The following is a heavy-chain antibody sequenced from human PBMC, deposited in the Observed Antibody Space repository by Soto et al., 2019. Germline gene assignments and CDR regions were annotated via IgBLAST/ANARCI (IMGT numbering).Heavy chain of an antibody. CDR1: GFTFSDTL. CDR3: ARDILSIGPRANDAFDV. V-gene: IGHV1-3*01. J-gene: IGHJ3*01. Sequence: QVQLVQSGAELKKPGASVNISCQASGFTFSDTLINWVRQGPGQRLEWMGWINPANGNTRYSEPFQGGVTLSSLSSASTAYVALSDLTSDDTAVYYFARDILSIGPRANDAFDVLGQWTMITVSS. D-gene: IGHD2-21*01. CDR2: INPANGNT.